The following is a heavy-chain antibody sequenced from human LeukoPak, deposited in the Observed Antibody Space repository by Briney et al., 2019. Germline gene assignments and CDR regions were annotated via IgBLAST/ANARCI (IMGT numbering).Heavy chain of an antibody. V-gene: IGHV3-30-3*01. D-gene: IGHD5-24*01. CDR3: ARDREMATIYHYYGMDV. CDR1: GFTFSSYA. Sequence: SGGSLRLSCAASGFTFSSYAMHWVRQAPGKGLEWVAVISYDGSNKYYADSVKGRFTISRDNSKNTLYLQMNSLRAEDTAVYYCARDREMATIYHYYGMDVWGQGTTVTVSS. CDR2: ISYDGSNK. J-gene: IGHJ6*02.